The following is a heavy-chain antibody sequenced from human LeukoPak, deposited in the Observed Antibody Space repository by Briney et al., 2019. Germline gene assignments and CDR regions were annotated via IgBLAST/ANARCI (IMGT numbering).Heavy chain of an antibody. J-gene: IGHJ3*02. V-gene: IGHV1-69*05. D-gene: IGHD5-24*01. Sequence: GASVKVSCKASGGTFSSYAISWVRQAPGQGLEWMGRIIPIFGTANYAQKFQGRVTITTDESTSPAYMELNSLRSEDPAVYYRGRRRTMFRRDGDNSVLAGGAFDIWGQGTMVTVSS. CDR1: GGTFSSYA. CDR2: IIPIFGTA. CDR3: GRRRTMFRRDGDNSVLAGGAFDI.